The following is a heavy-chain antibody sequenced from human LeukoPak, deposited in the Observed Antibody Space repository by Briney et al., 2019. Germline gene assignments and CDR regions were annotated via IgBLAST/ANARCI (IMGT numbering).Heavy chain of an antibody. J-gene: IGHJ4*02. CDR1: GFTFSSYG. CDR3: ATEWELLVN. V-gene: IGHV3-30*02. D-gene: IGHD1-26*01. CDR2: KRNDGSNK. Sequence: PRGSLRLSCAASGFTFSSYGMHWVRQPPGKGLEWVAFKRNDGSNKYYADSVKGRFTISRDNSKNTLYLQMNSLRAEDTAVYYCATEWELLVNWGQGTMVSVSS.